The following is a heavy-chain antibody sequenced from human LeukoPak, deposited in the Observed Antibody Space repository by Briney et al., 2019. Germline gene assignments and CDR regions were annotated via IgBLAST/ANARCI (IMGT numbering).Heavy chain of an antibody. CDR2: IKQDGSQK. Sequence: PGGSLILSCAASGFTFGSYWMSWVRQAPGKGLEWVANIKQDGSQKYHVDSLKDRFTISRDNAKNSLYLQMNSLRAEDTAVYYCARSPVRHYETDCWGQGTLVTVSS. CDR3: ARSPVRHYETDC. CDR1: GFTFGSYW. D-gene: IGHD3-22*01. V-gene: IGHV3-7*05. J-gene: IGHJ4*02.